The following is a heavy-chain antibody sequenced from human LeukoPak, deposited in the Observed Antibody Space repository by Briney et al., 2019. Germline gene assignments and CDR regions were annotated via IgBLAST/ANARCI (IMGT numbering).Heavy chain of an antibody. J-gene: IGHJ4*02. D-gene: IGHD3-10*01. CDR1: GGSISSDY. V-gene: IGHV4-59*08. CDR2: IYNSGNN. Sequence: SETLSLACTVSGGSISSDYWQWIRQPPGKGLEWVGYIYNSGNNHYNSSLKSRVTISIDTSKNQFSLKLASMTAADTAVYYCATRGYWGQETLVAVSS. CDR3: ATRGY.